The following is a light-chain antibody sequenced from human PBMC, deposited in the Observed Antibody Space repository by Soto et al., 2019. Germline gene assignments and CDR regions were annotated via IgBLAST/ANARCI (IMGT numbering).Light chain of an antibody. V-gene: IGKV3-20*01. CDR3: HQYSSSRRT. CDR2: GAS. Sequence: IVVTQSTGTLSLSPEERATLSCSANQSISHYLAWYQQKPGQAPRLLIYGASNRAAGIPERFSGSGSGTDLTLTISRLQTEDFAVYYCHQYSSSRRTFGHGTKVDIK. CDR1: QSISHY. J-gene: IGKJ1*01.